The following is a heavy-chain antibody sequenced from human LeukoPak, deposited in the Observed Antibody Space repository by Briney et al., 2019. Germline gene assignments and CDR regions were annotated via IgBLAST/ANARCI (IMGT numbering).Heavy chain of an antibody. Sequence: ASVKDSCQASGYTFIGYYMHWVRQAPGQGREGVGWINPNSCGTHYAQKFRGKVTMTMDTSISTAYMELSRVRSDATAVYYGARKAYFDLWGRGTLVTVSS. CDR1: GYTFIGYY. CDR2: INPNSCGT. CDR3: ARKAYFDL. V-gene: IGHV1-2*02. J-gene: IGHJ2*01.